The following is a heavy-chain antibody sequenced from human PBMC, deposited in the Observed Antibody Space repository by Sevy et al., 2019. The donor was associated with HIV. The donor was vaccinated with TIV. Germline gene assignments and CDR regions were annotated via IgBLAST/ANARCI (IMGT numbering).Heavy chain of an antibody. CDR1: GFTFSSYE. Sequence: GGSLRLSCAASGFTFSSYEMNWVRQAPGKGLEWVSYISSSGSTIYYADSVKGRFTISRDNAKNSLYLQMNSLRAEDTAVYYCARHMGVGELLFFTGSLGMDVWGQGTTVTVSS. J-gene: IGHJ6*02. CDR2: ISSSGSTI. V-gene: IGHV3-48*03. CDR3: ARHMGVGELLFFTGSLGMDV. D-gene: IGHD3-10*01.